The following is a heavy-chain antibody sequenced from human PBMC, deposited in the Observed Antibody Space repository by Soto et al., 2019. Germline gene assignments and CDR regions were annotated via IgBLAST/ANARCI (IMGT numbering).Heavy chain of an antibody. V-gene: IGHV1-18*01. Sequence: QVQLVQSGAEVKKPGASVKVSCKASGYTFTSYGISWVRQAPGQGLEWMGWISAYNGNTNYAQKLQGRVTMTTDTATSTAYMELRGRRSDDTAVYYCARVVGPGYGSGGSCYGIVPYYFDYWGQGTLVTVSS. D-gene: IGHD2-15*01. J-gene: IGHJ4*02. CDR2: ISAYNGNT. CDR3: ARVVGPGYGSGGSCYGIVPYYFDY. CDR1: GYTFTSYG.